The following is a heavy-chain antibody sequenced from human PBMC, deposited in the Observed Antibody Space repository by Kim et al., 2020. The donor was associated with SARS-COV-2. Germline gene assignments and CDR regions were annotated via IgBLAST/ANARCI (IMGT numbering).Heavy chain of an antibody. J-gene: IGHJ5*02. D-gene: IGHD3-10*01. V-gene: IGHV4-31*02. CDR3: ARDTYGSGATRFDP. Sequence: NPSLKSRVTISVDTSKNQFSLKLSSVTAADTAVYYCARDTYGSGATRFDPWGQGTLVTVSS.